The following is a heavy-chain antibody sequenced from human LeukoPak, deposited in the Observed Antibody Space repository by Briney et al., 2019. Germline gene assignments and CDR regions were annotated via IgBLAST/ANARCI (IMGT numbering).Heavy chain of an antibody. CDR3: VRAFSFDVGSDVVVVPAAGSFDY. J-gene: IGHJ4*02. D-gene: IGHD2-2*01. CDR2: INHSGST. V-gene: IGHV4-34*01. CDR1: GGSFSGYY. Sequence: PSETLSLTCAVYGGSFSGYYWSWIRQPPGKGLEWIGEINHSGSTNYNPSLKSRVTISVDTSKNQFSLKLSSVTAADTAVYYCVRAFSFDVGSDVVVVPAAGSFDYWGQGTLVTVSS.